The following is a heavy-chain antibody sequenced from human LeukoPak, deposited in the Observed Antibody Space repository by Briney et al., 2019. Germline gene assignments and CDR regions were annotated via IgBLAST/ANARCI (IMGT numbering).Heavy chain of an antibody. CDR1: GFTFSGSA. CDR2: IRSKPNSYAT. CDR3: ARERGGQVGSSRDY. Sequence: GGSLRLSCAASGFTFSGSAMHWVRQASGKGLEWVGRIRSKPNSYATAYAASVKGRFTISRDDPKNTAYLQMNSLKTEDTAVYYCARERGGQVGSSRDYWGQGTLVTVSS. D-gene: IGHD6-6*01. J-gene: IGHJ4*02. V-gene: IGHV3-73*01.